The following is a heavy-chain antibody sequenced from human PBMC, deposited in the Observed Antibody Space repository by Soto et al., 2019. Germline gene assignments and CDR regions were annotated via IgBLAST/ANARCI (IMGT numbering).Heavy chain of an antibody. CDR3: ARGISSWSDAFDI. D-gene: IGHD6-13*01. V-gene: IGHV3-23*01. CDR2: ISGSGGST. Sequence: GGSLRLSCAASGFTFSSYAMSWVRQAPGKGLAWVSAISGSGGSTYYADSVKGRFTISRDNSKNTLYLQMNSLRAEDTAVYYCARGISSWSDAFDIWGQGKMVTVSS. J-gene: IGHJ3*02. CDR1: GFTFSSYA.